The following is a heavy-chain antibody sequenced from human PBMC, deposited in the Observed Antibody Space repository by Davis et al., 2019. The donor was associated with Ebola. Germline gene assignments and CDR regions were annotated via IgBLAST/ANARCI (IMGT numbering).Heavy chain of an antibody. D-gene: IGHD2-21*01. CDR3: ARVNVEVPTVPLDY. CDR1: GGSFSGYY. Sequence: SETLSLTWAVYGGSFSGYYWTWIRQPPGKGLEWIGEINDRGSINYNPSLKSRVTMSVDTSKNQFSLKLGSVTAADTAVYYCARVNVEVPTVPLDYWGQGVLVTVSS. V-gene: IGHV4-34*01. J-gene: IGHJ4*02. CDR2: INDRGSI.